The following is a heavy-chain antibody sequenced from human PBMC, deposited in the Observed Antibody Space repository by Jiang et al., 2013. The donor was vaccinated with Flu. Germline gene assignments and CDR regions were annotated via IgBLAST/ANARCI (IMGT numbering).Heavy chain of an antibody. Sequence: SGAEVKKPGASVRVSCKASGFTFINYAIHWVRQAPGQRLEWMGWINAGNGNTKHSQKFQGRVTISRDTSASTVYMDMRSLRPEDTALYYCARQKGGVMKSFDYWGQGTLVTVSS. CDR2: INAGNGNT. D-gene: IGHD3-16*01. J-gene: IGHJ4*02. CDR3: ARQKGGVMKSFDY. V-gene: IGHV1-3*01. CDR1: GFTFINYA.